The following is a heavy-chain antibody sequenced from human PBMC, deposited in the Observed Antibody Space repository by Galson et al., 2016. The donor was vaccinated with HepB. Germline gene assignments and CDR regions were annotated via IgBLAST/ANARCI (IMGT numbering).Heavy chain of an antibody. J-gene: IGHJ6*02. D-gene: IGHD2/OR15-2a*01. CDR1: GGSFSAYY. CDR2: INHSGTT. CDR3: AKSRSGFHYYYFYGMDI. Sequence: ETLSLTCAVYGGSFSAYYWSWIRQSPGKGLEWIGEINHSGTTNYNPSLKSRVTMSVDTSKNQFSLRLSSVTAADTAVYYCAKSRSGFHYYYFYGMDIWGQGTTVTVSS. V-gene: IGHV4-34*01.